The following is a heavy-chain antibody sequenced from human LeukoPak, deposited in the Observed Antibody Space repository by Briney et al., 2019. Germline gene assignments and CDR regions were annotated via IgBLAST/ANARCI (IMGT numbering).Heavy chain of an antibody. Sequence: ASVKVSCKASGYTFTGYYMHWVRQAPGQGLEWMGWINPHSGGTNYAPKFQGRVSMTRDTSISTAYMELSRLRSDDTAVYYCARVYDSSGYPNAFDIWGQGTMVTVSS. CDR2: INPHSGGT. CDR1: GYTFTGYY. CDR3: ARVYDSSGYPNAFDI. D-gene: IGHD3-22*01. V-gene: IGHV1-2*02. J-gene: IGHJ3*02.